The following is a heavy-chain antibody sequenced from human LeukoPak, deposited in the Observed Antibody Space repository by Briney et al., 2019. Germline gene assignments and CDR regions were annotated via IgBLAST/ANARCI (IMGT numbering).Heavy chain of an antibody. CDR3: AKRLGDY. CDR2: ITGSGGST. V-gene: IGHV3-23*01. Sequence: GGSLRLSCVASGLTFSNHAMTWVRQTPGKGLEWVSGITGSGGSTYYADSVKGRFTISRDNSKNTLYLQMNSLRAEDTAVYYCAKRLGDYWGQGTLVTVSS. CDR1: GLTFSNHA. J-gene: IGHJ4*02. D-gene: IGHD7-27*01.